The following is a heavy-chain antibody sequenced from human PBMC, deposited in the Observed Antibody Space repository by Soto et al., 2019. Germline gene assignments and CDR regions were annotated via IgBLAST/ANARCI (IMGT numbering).Heavy chain of an antibody. CDR1: GGSISSYY. V-gene: IGHV4-59*01. CDR2: IYYSGST. Sequence: SETLSLTCTVSGGSISSYYWSWIRQPPGKGLEWIGYIYYSGSTNYNPSLKSRVTISVDTSKNQFSLKLSSVTAADTAVYYCARERMTTVTFFDYWGQGTLVTVSS. CDR3: ARERMTTVTFFDY. J-gene: IGHJ4*02. D-gene: IGHD4-4*01.